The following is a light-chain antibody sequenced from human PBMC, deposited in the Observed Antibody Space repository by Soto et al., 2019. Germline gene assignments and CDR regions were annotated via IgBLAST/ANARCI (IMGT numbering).Light chain of an antibody. CDR1: QSINTY. CDR3: QQRRSWQVT. CDR2: DAS. V-gene: IGKV3D-11*02. Sequence: EDVLTQSPATLSLSPGEGATLSCRASQSINTYLAWYQQKSGQAPRLLIYDASKRATGIPARFSGSGSGTNFTLTISSLEPEDCAVYYCQQRRSWQVTFGQGTRLEIK. J-gene: IGKJ5*01.